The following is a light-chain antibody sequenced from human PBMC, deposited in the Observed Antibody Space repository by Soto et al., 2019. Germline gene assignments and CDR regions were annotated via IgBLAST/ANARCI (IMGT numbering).Light chain of an antibody. J-gene: IGLJ3*02. CDR1: SSDVGGYNY. CDR3: SSFTSINTWV. CDR2: EVS. Sequence: QSVLTQPASVSGSPGQSITISCTGTSSDVGGYNYVSWYQQHPGKAPKLMIYEVSNRPSGVSNRFSGSKSGNTASLTISGPQAEDEADYYCSSFTSINTWVFGGGTKVTVL. V-gene: IGLV2-14*01.